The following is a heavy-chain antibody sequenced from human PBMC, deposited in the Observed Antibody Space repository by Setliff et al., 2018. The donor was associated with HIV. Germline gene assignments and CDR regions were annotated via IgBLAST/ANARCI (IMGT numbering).Heavy chain of an antibody. CDR2: IYTSGST. CDR3: ARDKAVAGQRTYYYYYMDV. V-gene: IGHV4-61*02. D-gene: IGHD6-19*01. J-gene: IGHJ6*03. Sequence: SETLSLTCTVSGGSISSGSYYWSWIRQPAGKGLEWIGRIYTSGSTNYNPSLKSRVTISVDTSKNQFSLKLSSVTAADTAVYYCARDKAVAGQRTYYYYYMDVWGKGTTVTVSS. CDR1: GGSISSGSYY.